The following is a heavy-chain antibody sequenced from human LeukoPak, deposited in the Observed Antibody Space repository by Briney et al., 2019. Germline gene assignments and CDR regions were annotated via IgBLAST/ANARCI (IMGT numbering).Heavy chain of an antibody. Sequence: GGSLRLSSAASGITLSSHSMHWVRQAPGKGLEWVSFIDSGSSSIHYAASVLGRFTISRDNAKNSLYLQMDSLRAEDTAVYYCARGQASGSFIIDYWGQGTLVTVSS. D-gene: IGHD3-10*01. CDR2: IDSGSSSI. CDR3: ARGQASGSFIIDY. J-gene: IGHJ4*02. V-gene: IGHV3-48*01. CDR1: GITLSSHS.